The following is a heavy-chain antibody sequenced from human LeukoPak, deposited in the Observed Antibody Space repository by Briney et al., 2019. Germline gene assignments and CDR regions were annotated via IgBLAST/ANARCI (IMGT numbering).Heavy chain of an antibody. CDR3: ARGLYDFWSGANWFDP. J-gene: IGHJ5*02. Sequence: PSETLSLTCTVSGVSISSYYWSWIRQPPGKGLEWIGYIYYSGSTNYNPSLKSRVTISVDTSKNQFSLKLSSVTAADTAVYYCARGLYDFWSGANWFDPWGQGTLVTVSS. CDR2: IYYSGST. CDR1: GVSISSYY. V-gene: IGHV4-59*01. D-gene: IGHD3-3*01.